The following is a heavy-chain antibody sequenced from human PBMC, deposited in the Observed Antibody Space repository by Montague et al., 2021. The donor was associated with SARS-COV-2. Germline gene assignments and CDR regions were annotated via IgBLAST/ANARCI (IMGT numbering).Heavy chain of an antibody. Sequence: SLRLSCAAFVFTFSSYAMSWVRQAPGKGLEWVSAISVSGGSTYYADSVKGRFTISRDNSKNTLYLQMNSLRAEDTAVYYCAKASWIQLWFRTPYFDYWGQGTLVTVSS. CDR2: ISVSGGST. V-gene: IGHV3-23*01. CDR3: AKASWIQLWFRTPYFDY. J-gene: IGHJ4*02. D-gene: IGHD5-18*01. CDR1: VFTFSSYA.